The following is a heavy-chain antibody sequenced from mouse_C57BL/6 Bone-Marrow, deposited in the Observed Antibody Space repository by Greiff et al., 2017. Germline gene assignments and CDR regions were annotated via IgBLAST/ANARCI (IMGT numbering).Heavy chain of an antibody. V-gene: IGHV6-6*01. D-gene: IGHD1-1*01. J-gene: IGHJ4*01. CDR1: GFTFSDAW. CDR2: IRNKANNHAT. CDR3: TAPIYYYGSSYAMDY. Sequence: EVMLVESGGGLVQPGGSMKLSCAASGFTFSDAWMDWVRQSPEQGLEWVAEIRNKANNHATYYAESVKGRFTISRDDSKSSVYLQMNSLRAEDTGIYYCTAPIYYYGSSYAMDYWGQGTSVTVSS.